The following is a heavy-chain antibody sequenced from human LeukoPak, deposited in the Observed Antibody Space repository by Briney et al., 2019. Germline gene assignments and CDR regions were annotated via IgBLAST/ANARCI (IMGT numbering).Heavy chain of an antibody. V-gene: IGHV5-51*01. CDR2: IYPGESDT. CDR1: GYSFTSYW. Sequence: GESLKISCKGSGYSFTSYWIGWVRQMPGKGLGWMGIIYPGESDTTYSPSFQGQVTTSADKTISTAYLQWSSLKASDTAMYYCARHGEYGSGSYFYYGMDVWGKGTTVTVSS. D-gene: IGHD3-10*01. J-gene: IGHJ6*04. CDR3: ARHGEYGSGSYFYYGMDV.